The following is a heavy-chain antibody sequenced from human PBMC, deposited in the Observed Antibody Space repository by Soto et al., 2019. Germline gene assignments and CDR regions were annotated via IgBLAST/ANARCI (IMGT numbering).Heavy chain of an antibody. CDR2: INSDGSST. V-gene: IGHV3-74*01. D-gene: IGHD2-15*01. CDR1: GFTFSSYW. Sequence: GGSLRLSCAASGFTFSSYWMHWVRQAPGKGLVWVSRINSDGSSTSYADSVKGRFTISRDNAKNTLYLQMNSLRAEDTAVYYCARAGTYCSGGSCYHDAFDIWGQGTMVTVSS. J-gene: IGHJ3*02. CDR3: ARAGTYCSGGSCYHDAFDI.